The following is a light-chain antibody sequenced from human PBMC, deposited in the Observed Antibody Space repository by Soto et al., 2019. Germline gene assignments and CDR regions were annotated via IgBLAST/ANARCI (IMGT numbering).Light chain of an antibody. V-gene: IGKV3-11*01. J-gene: IGKJ1*01. CDR2: GAS. Sequence: EIVLTQSPATLSLSPGERATLSCRASQSVSSYLAWYQQKPGQAPRLVIYGASSRATGIPDRFSGSGSGTDFTLTISRLEPEDFAVYYCQQQGAFGQGTKVDIK. CDR1: QSVSSY. CDR3: QQQGA.